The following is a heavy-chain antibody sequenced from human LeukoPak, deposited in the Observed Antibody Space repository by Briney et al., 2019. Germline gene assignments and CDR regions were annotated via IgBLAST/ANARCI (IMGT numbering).Heavy chain of an antibody. Sequence: PGGSLRLSCAASGFTFSDYYMNWIRQAPGKGLEWISYISSSGNTIYYADSVKGRFTISRDNAKNSLHLQMNSLRAEDTAVYYCAKLGVVPAANYGMDVWGQGTTVTVSS. D-gene: IGHD2-2*01. CDR1: GFTFSDYY. J-gene: IGHJ6*02. CDR3: AKLGVVPAANYGMDV. CDR2: ISSSGNTI. V-gene: IGHV3-11*01.